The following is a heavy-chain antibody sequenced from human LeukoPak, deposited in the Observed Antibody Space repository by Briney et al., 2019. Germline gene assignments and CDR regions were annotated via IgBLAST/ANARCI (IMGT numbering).Heavy chain of an antibody. CDR2: IYYSGST. D-gene: IGHD6-19*01. CDR1: GGSISSYY. Sequence: SETLSLTCTVSGGSISSYYWSWIRQPPGKGLEWIGYIYYSGSTNYNPSLKSRVTISVDTSKNQFSLKLSSVTAADTAVYYCARMLAVRYGMDVWGQGTTVTVSS. J-gene: IGHJ6*02. CDR3: ARMLAVRYGMDV. V-gene: IGHV4-59*01.